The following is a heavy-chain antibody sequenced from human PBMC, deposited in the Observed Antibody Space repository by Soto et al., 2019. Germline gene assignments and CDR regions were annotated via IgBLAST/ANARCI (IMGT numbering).Heavy chain of an antibody. D-gene: IGHD6-19*01. J-gene: IGHJ4*01. V-gene: IGHV3-30-3*01. CDR3: ARDPSPYTSGWYGIDF. CDR2: MSYDGTNT. CDR1: GFMFSAYA. Sequence: SLRLSCTAAGFMFSAYAMLWVRQAPGKGLDWVAAMSYDGTNTYYADSVKGRFTISRDNSKNTLFLQMSSLTPADSAVYYCARDPSPYTSGWYGIDFWGLGTLVTVSS.